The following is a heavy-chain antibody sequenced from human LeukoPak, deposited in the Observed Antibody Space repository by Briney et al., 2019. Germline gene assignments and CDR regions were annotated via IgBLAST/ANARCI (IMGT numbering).Heavy chain of an antibody. CDR2: ISGSGGST. J-gene: IGHJ1*01. D-gene: IGHD6-13*01. Sequence: GGSLRLSCAASGFTFSSYAMSWVRQAPGKGLEWVSAISGSGGSTYYADSVKGRFTISRDNSKNTLYLQMNSLRAEDTAVYYCATSGYSSSWLPNPYAKYFQHWGQGTLVTVSS. CDR1: GFTFSSYA. V-gene: IGHV3-23*01. CDR3: ATSGYSSSWLPNPYAKYFQH.